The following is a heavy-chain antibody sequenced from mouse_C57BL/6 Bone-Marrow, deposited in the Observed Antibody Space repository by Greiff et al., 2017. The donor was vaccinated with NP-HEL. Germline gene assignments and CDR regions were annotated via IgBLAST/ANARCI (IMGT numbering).Heavy chain of an antibody. CDR3: AGGGCYDCYWYFDV. V-gene: IGHV1-64*01. CDR2: IHPNSGST. Sequence: QVQLQQPGAELVKPGASVKLSCKASGYTFTSYWMHWVKQRPGQGLEWIGMIHPNSGSTNYNEKFKSKATLTVDKSSSTAYMQLSSLTSEDAAVYYCAGGGCYDCYWYFDVWGTGTTVTVSS. D-gene: IGHD2-12*01. CDR1: GYTFTSYW. J-gene: IGHJ1*03.